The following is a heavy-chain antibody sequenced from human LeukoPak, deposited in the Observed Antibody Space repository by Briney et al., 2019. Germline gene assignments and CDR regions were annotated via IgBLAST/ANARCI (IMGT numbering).Heavy chain of an antibody. CDR2: INHSGST. CDR1: GGSFSGYY. D-gene: IGHD3-10*01. V-gene: IGHV4-34*01. Sequence: SETLSLTCAVYGGSFSGYYWSWIRQPPGKGLEWIGEINHSGSTNYNPSLKSRVTISVDTSKNQFSLKLSSVTAADTAVYYCARGRLLWFGELGFDYWGQGTLVTASS. CDR3: ARGRLLWFGELGFDY. J-gene: IGHJ4*02.